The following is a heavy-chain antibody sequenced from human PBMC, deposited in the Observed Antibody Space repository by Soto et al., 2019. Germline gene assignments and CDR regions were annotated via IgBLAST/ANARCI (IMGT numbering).Heavy chain of an antibody. CDR2: LYSGGTT. V-gene: IGHV3-66*01. Sequence: GSLRLSCAASGFIVSSNYMSWVRQAPGKGLEWVSILYSGGTTYYADSVKGRFTISRDNSKNTLYLQLNSLRAEDTAVYYCARSDYYDSSGYYLGPDAFDIWGQGTMVTVSS. D-gene: IGHD3-22*01. J-gene: IGHJ3*02. CDR1: GFIVSSNY. CDR3: ARSDYYDSSGYYLGPDAFDI.